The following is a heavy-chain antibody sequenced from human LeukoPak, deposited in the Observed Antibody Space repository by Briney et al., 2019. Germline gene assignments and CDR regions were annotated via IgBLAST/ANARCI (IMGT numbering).Heavy chain of an antibody. Sequence: ASVKVSCKVSGYALTELSMHWVRQAPGKGLEWMGGYDPEDGAIIYAQKFQGRATVTEDTSTDTAHMELSRLTSEDTAVYYCAAESNYRGYDSVAFDVWGQGTMVIVSS. CDR1: GYALTELS. CDR2: YDPEDGAI. V-gene: IGHV1-24*01. CDR3: AAESNYRGYDSVAFDV. J-gene: IGHJ3*01. D-gene: IGHD5-12*01.